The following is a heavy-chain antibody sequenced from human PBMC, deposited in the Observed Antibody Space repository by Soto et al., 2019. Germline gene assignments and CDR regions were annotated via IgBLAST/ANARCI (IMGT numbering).Heavy chain of an antibody. CDR1: GYTFTGYY. D-gene: IGHD2-2*01. J-gene: IGHJ6*02. V-gene: IGHV1-2*04. Sequence: ASVKGSCKASGYTFTGYYMHWGRQAPGQGLEWMGWINPNSGGTNYAQKFQGWVTMTRDTSISTAYMELSRLRSDDTAVYYCARLGPVVPAAMGPLGYYGMDVWGQGTTVTVSS. CDR3: ARLGPVVPAAMGPLGYYGMDV. CDR2: INPNSGGT.